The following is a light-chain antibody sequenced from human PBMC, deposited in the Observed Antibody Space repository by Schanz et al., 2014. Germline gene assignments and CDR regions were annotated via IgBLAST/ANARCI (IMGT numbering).Light chain of an antibody. CDR3: QVRHTTGDHHWV. J-gene: IGLJ3*02. CDR2: DE. CDR1: NIESKT. V-gene: IGLV3-21*02. Sequence: SYELTQPPSVSVAPGQTARITCGGNNIESKTVHWYQQRPGQAPVLVVYDERLERFSGSSSGDTATLTISRVVAGDEADYYCQVRHTTGDHHWVFGGGTKVTVL.